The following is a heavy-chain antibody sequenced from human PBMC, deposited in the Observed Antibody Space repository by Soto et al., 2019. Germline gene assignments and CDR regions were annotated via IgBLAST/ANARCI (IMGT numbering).Heavy chain of an antibody. Sequence: PGGSLRLSCAASGFTFSSYAMSWVRQAPGKGLEWVSAISGSGGSTYYADSVKGRFTISRDNSKNTLYLQMNSLRAEDTAVYYCAKVKVGIQLWLIFDYWGPGTLVTVSS. CDR3: AKVKVGIQLWLIFDY. V-gene: IGHV3-23*01. J-gene: IGHJ4*02. CDR2: ISGSGGST. D-gene: IGHD5-18*01. CDR1: GFTFSSYA.